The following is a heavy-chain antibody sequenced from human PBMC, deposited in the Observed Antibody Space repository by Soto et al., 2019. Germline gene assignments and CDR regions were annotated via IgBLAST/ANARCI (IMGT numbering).Heavy chain of an antibody. J-gene: IGHJ4*02. D-gene: IGHD2-21*01. CDR1: GGTFRSNT. CDR3: ARATVNALTD. V-gene: IGHV1-69*06. Sequence: QVQLVQSGAAVKKAGSSVKVSCKASGGTFRSNTISWVRQVPGQGLEWMGGIIPIYGTTNYAQKFQGRLTITADKSTSTAYMDLRSLSSEDTAVFYCARATVNALTDWGQGTQVTVSS. CDR2: IIPIYGTT.